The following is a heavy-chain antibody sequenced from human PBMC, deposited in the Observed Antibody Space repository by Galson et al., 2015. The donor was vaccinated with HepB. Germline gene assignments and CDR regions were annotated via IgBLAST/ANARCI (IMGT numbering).Heavy chain of an antibody. Sequence: SLRLSCAASGFTFSSYAMHWVRQAPGKGLEWVAVISYDGSNKYYADSVKGRFTISRDNSKNTLYLQMNSLRAEDTAVYYCASTALYYDSSGYTDYWGQGTLVTVSS. J-gene: IGHJ4*02. CDR3: ASTALYYDSSGYTDY. CDR1: GFTFSSYA. CDR2: ISYDGSNK. V-gene: IGHV3-30-3*01. D-gene: IGHD3-22*01.